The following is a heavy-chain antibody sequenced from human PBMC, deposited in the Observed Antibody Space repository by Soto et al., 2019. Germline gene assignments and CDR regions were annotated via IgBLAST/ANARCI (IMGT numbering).Heavy chain of an antibody. J-gene: IGHJ4*02. V-gene: IGHV1-3*01. CDR1: GYTFTSYA. CDR3: ARDMQQLVRRDFDY. Sequence: GASVKVSCKASGYTFTSYAMHWVRQAPGQRLEWMGWINAGNGNTKYSQKFQGRVTITRDTSASTAYMELSSLRSEDTAVYYCARDMQQLVRRDFDYWGQGTLVTVSS. CDR2: INAGNGNT. D-gene: IGHD6-13*01.